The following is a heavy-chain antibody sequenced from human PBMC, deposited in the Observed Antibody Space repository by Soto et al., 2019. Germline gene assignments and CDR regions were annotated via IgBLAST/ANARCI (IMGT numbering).Heavy chain of an antibody. D-gene: IGHD6-13*01. V-gene: IGHV4-61*01. J-gene: IGHJ4*02. CDR2: IYYSGST. Sequence: ASETLSLTCTVSGGSVSSGSYYWSWIRQPPGKGLEWIGYIYYSGSTNYNPSLKSRVTISVDTSKNQFSLKLSSVTAADTAVYYCARYSRSYYFDYWGQGTLVTVSS. CDR1: GGSVSSGSYY. CDR3: ARYSRSYYFDY.